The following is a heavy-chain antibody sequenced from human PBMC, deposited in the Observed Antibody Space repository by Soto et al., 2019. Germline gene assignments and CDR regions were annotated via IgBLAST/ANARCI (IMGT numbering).Heavy chain of an antibody. D-gene: IGHD4-4*01. J-gene: IGHJ5*02. V-gene: IGHV1-69*13. CDR3: ASDSNQYLNKYNWFDP. CDR2: IIPIFGTA. CDR1: GGTFSSYA. Sequence: VASVKVSCKASGGTFSSYAISWVRQAPGQGLEWMGGIIPIFGTANYAQKFQGRVTITADESTSTAYMELSSLRSEDTAVYYCASDSNQYLNKYNWFDPWGQGTLVTVSS.